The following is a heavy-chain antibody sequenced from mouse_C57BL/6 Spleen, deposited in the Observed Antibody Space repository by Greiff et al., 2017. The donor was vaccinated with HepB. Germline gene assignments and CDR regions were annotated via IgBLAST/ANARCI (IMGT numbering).Heavy chain of an antibody. J-gene: IGHJ1*03. Sequence: VQRVESGPGLVQPSQSLSITCTVSGFSLTSYGVHWVRQPPGKGLEWLGVIWSGGSTDYNAAFISRLSISKDNSKSQVFFKMNSLQADDTAIYYCAKNYDRYFDVWGTGTTVTVSS. CDR3: AKNYDRYFDV. V-gene: IGHV2-4*01. D-gene: IGHD2-12*01. CDR1: GFSLTSYG. CDR2: IWSGGST.